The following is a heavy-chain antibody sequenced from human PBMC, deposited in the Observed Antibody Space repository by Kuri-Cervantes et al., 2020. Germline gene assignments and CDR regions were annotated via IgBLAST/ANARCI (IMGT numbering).Heavy chain of an antibody. D-gene: IGHD4-17*01. J-gene: IGHJ6*03. CDR2: INPSGGST. CDR1: GYTFTSYY. V-gene: IGHV1-46*01. Sequence: ASVKVSCKASGYTFTSYYMHWVRQAPGQGLEWMGIINPSGGSTSYAQKFQGRVTITADKSTSTAYMELSSLRSEDTAVYYCARGPPTLYGDYLNYYYYMDVWGKGTTVTVSS. CDR3: ARGPPTLYGDYLNYYYYMDV.